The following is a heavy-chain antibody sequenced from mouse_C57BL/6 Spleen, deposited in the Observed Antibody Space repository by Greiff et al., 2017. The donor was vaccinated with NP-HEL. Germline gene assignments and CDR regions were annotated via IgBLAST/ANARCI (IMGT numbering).Heavy chain of an antibody. CDR1: GYTFTDYY. V-gene: IGHV1-26*01. CDR3: AGYSNYYFDY. Sequence: VQLQQSGPELVKPGASVKISCKASGYTFTDYYMNWVKQSHGKSLEWIGDINPNNGGTSYNQKFKGKATLTVDKSSSTAYMELRSLTSEDSAVYYCAGYSNYYFDYWGQGTTLTVSS. CDR2: INPNNGGT. J-gene: IGHJ2*01. D-gene: IGHD2-5*01.